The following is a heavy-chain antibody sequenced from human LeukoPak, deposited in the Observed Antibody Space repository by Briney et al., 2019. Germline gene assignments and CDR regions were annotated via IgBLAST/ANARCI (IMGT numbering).Heavy chain of an antibody. CDR3: ARDPLRFLEWPASGMDV. CDR2: INPNSGDT. Sequence: ASVKVSCKASGYTFTGYYMHWVRQAPGQGLEWMGWINPNSGDTNYAQKFQGRVTMTRDTSISTAYMELSRLRSDDTALYYCARDPLRFLEWPASGMDVWGQGTTVTVSS. CDR1: GYTFTGYY. J-gene: IGHJ6*02. V-gene: IGHV1-2*02. D-gene: IGHD3-3*01.